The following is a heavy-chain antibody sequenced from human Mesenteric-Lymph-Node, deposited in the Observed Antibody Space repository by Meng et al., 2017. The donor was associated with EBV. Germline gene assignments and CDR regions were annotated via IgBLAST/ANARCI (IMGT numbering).Heavy chain of an antibody. CDR2: INPLSGGT. D-gene: IGHD2-8*01. Sequence: VRRVQSGAEVKKPGASVKVSCKASGYIFSGNFIHWVRQAPGQGPEWMGRINPLSGGTDYGKNFQGRVTMTRNTSIDTAYMELSSLTSEDTAIYFCARGPYNNGSDYWGQGTLVTVSS. CDR3: ARGPYNNGSDY. J-gene: IGHJ4*02. CDR1: GYIFSGNF. V-gene: IGHV1-2*06.